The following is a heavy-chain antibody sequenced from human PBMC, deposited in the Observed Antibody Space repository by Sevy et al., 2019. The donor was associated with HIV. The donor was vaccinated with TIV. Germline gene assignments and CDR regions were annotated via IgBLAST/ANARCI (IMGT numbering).Heavy chain of an antibody. CDR3: TTGYVPRYYYYYMDV. V-gene: IGHV3-15*01. CDR2: IKSKTDGGTT. Sequence: GGSLRLSCAASGFTFSNAWMSWVRQAPGKGLEWVGRIKSKTDGGTTDYAAPVKGRFTTSRDDSKNTLNLQMNSLKTEDTAVYYCTTGYVPRYYYYYMDVWGKGTTVTVSS. CDR1: GFTFSNAW. D-gene: IGHD3-16*01. J-gene: IGHJ6*03.